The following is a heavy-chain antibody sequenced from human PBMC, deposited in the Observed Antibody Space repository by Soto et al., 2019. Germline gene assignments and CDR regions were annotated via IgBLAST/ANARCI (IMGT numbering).Heavy chain of an antibody. CDR1: GYSFTSYW. J-gene: IGHJ4*02. CDR3: ARVTVAVPATTHYFDY. D-gene: IGHD1-26*01. V-gene: IGHV5-10-1*01. CDR2: IDPSDSYT. Sequence: PGESLKISCNGSGYSFTSYWISWVRQIPCKGLEWMGRIDPSDSYTNYSPSFQGHVTISADKSISTAYLQWSSLKASDAAVYYCARVTVAVPATTHYFDYWGQGTPVTVSS.